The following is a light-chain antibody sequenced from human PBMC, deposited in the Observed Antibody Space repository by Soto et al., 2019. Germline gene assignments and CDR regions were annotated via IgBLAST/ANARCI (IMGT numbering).Light chain of an antibody. CDR3: SSYTTSNTRYV. Sequence: QSALTQPASVSGSPGHSITISCTGTSSDVGLYNYVSWYQHHPGKAPKLIIYDVSNRPSGVSNRFSGSKSGNTASLTISGLQAEDEADYYCSSYTTSNTRYVFGTGTKLTVL. J-gene: IGLJ1*01. CDR1: SSDVGLYNY. CDR2: DVS. V-gene: IGLV2-14*03.